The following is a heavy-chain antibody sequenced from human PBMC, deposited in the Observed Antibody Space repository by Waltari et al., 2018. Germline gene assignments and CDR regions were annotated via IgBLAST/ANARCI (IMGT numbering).Heavy chain of an antibody. V-gene: IGHV3-30*18. Sequence: QVQLVESGGGVVQPGRSLRLSCAASGFTFSSYGMHWVRQAPGKGLEWVAVIWYDGSNKYYADSVKGRFTISRDNSKNTLYLQMNSLRAEDTAVYYCAKDWNYYGSGALYYFDYWGQGTLVTVSS. CDR1: GFTFSSYG. J-gene: IGHJ4*02. CDR3: AKDWNYYGSGALYYFDY. CDR2: IWYDGSNK. D-gene: IGHD3-10*01.